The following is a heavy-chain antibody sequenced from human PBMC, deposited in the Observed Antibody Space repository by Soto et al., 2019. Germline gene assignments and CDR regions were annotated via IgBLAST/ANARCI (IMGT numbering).Heavy chain of an antibody. CDR1: GGTFSSYA. CDR3: ATHTVVTPGNYYYGMDV. V-gene: IGHV1-69*12. J-gene: IGHJ6*02. CDR2: IIPIFRTA. Sequence: QVQLVQSGAEVKKPGSSVKVSCKASGGTFSSYAISWVRQAPGQGLEWMGGIIPIFRTADYEQKFQGRVTITADESTSTAYMEVRSLRSEDTAVYYCATHTVVTPGNYYYGMDVWGQGTTVTVSS. D-gene: IGHD2-21*02.